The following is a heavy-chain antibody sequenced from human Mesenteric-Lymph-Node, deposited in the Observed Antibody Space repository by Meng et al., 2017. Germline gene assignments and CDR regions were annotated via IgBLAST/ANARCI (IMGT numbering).Heavy chain of an antibody. CDR1: GFIFSNFW. D-gene: IGHD3-9*01. Sequence: GESLKISCAASGFIFSNFWMHWVRQAPGKGLVWVSRVNSDGGRTDYADSVKGRFTISRDNAKNTVYLQINSLRAEDTAVYYCARDLWYDYDRYQYGMEEVWGQGTTVTVSS. CDR2: VNSDGGRT. J-gene: IGHJ6*02. CDR3: ARDLWYDYDRYQYGMEEV. V-gene: IGHV3-74*01.